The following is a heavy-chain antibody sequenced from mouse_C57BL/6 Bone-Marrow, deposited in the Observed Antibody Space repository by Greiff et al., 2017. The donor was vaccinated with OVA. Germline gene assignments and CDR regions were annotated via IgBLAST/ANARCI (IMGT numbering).Heavy chain of an antibody. CDR3: ASSLYDGYYSFAY. J-gene: IGHJ3*01. D-gene: IGHD2-3*01. CDR1: GYTFTDYN. CDR2: INPNNGGT. V-gene: IGHV1-22*01. Sequence: EVQLQQSGPELVKPGASVKMSCKASGYTFTDYNMHWVKQSHGKSLEWIGYINPNNGGTSYNQKFKGKATLTVNKSSSTAYMELRSLTSEDSAVYCGASSLYDGYYSFAYWGQGTLVTVSA.